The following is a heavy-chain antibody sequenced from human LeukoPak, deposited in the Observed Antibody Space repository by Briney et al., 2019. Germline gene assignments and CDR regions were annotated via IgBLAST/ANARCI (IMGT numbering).Heavy chain of an antibody. J-gene: IGHJ4*02. CDR1: GDSLSSYY. D-gene: IGHD2-15*01. V-gene: IGHV4-59*01. CDR3: ARASCSGGTCPRGWYFDY. CDR2: IYYSGSN. Sequence: SETLSLTCTVSGDSLSSYYWSWIRQPPGKGLEWIGDIYYSGSNKYNPSLESRVTISIDTSKKQFSLRLSSVTAADTAVYYCARASCSGGTCPRGWYFDYWGQGTLVTVSS.